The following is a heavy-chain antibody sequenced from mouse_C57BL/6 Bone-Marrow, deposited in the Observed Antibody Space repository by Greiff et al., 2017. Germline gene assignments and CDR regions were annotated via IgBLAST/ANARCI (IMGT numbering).Heavy chain of an antibody. CDR3: TTGGMDY. J-gene: IGHJ4*01. Sequence: EVKLMESGAELVRPGASVKLSCTASGFNIKDDYMHWVKQRPEQGLEWIGWIDPENGDTEYASKFQGKATITADTSSNTAYLQLSSLTSEDTAVYYCTTGGMDYWGQGTSVTVSS. V-gene: IGHV14-4*01. CDR2: IDPENGDT. CDR1: GFNIKDDY.